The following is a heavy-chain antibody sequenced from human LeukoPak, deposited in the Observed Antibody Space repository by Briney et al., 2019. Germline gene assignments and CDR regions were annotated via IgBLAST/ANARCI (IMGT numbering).Heavy chain of an antibody. CDR1: GFTFHDYA. V-gene: IGHV3-43*02. Sequence: GRSLRLSCAASGFTFHDYAMHWVRQASGKGLEWVSLISRDGGCSYYADSVKGRFTISRDNSINSLYLQMNSLRTEDTALYYCAKDLYYYDSSGYYSPDYWGQGTLVTVSS. CDR3: AKDLYYYDSSGYYSPDY. J-gene: IGHJ4*02. CDR2: ISRDGGCS. D-gene: IGHD3-22*01.